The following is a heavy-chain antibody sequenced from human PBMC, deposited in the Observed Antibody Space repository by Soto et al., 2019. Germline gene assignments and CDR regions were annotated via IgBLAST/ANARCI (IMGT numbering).Heavy chain of an antibody. CDR3: AREVGDLGTRFDP. V-gene: IGHV4-59*01. D-gene: IGHD1-26*01. J-gene: IGHJ5*02. CDR2: IYYSGST. CDR1: GGSLSSYY. Sequence: PSETLSLTCVVSGGSLSSYYWSWIRQPPGKGLEWIGYIYYSGSTNYNPSLKSRVTISVDTSKNQFSLKLSSVTAADTAVYYCAREVGDLGTRFDPWGQGTLVPVSS.